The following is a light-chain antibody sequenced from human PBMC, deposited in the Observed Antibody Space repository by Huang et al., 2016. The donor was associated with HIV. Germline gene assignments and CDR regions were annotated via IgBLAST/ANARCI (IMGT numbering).Light chain of an antibody. V-gene: IGKV3-11*01. CDR2: DAS. J-gene: IGKJ4*01. CDR3: QQRSSWPRVT. Sequence: PGERATLSCRASQSVSRFLAWYQQKAGQAPRLLIYDASNRAIDIPARFSGSGSGTEFTLTISSLEPEDFAVYYCQQRSSWPRVTFGGGTKVELK. CDR1: QSVSRF.